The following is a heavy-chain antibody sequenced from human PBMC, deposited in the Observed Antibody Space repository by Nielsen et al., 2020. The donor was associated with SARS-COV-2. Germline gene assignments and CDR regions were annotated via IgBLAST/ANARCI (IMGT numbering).Heavy chain of an antibody. J-gene: IGHJ6*02. V-gene: IGHV3-33*01. D-gene: IGHD3-3*01. CDR1: GFTFSSYG. Sequence: GGSLRLSCAASGFTFSSYGMHWVRQAPGKGLEWVAVIWYDGSNKYYADSVKGRFTISRDNSKNTLYLQMNSLRAEDTAVYYCARDRPGSGYDFWSLYYYYYYGMDVWGQGTTVTVSS. CDR2: IWYDGSNK. CDR3: ARDRPGSGYDFWSLYYYYYYGMDV.